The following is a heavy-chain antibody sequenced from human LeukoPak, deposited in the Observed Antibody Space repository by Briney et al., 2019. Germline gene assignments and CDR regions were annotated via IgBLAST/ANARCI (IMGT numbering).Heavy chain of an antibody. J-gene: IGHJ4*02. CDR3: AMGGGGSQVDY. Sequence: GGSLRLSCGASGFIFDTHDMHWVRQAPGKGLEWVAFIRYGGSNKYYADSVKGRLTISRDNSKNTLYLQMNSLRAEDTAVYYCAMGGGGSQVDYWGQGTLVTVSS. CDR2: IRYGGSNK. D-gene: IGHD2-15*01. CDR1: GFIFDTHD. V-gene: IGHV3-30*02.